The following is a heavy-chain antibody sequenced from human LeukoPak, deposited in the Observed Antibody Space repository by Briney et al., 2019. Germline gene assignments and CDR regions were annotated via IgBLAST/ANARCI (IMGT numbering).Heavy chain of an antibody. V-gene: IGHV3-23*01. D-gene: IGHD3-16*01. CDR3: AKDVVGGVMWYFDY. CDR1: GFTFSSYA. CDR2: ISGSGGST. Sequence: GGSLRLSCAASGFTFSSYAMSCVRQAPGKGLEWVSAISGSGGSTYYADSVKGRFTISRDNSKNTLYLQMNSLRAEDTAVYYCAKDVVGGVMWYFDYWGQGTLVTVSS. J-gene: IGHJ4*02.